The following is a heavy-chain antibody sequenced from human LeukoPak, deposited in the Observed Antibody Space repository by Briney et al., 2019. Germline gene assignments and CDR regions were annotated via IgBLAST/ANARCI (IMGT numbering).Heavy chain of an antibody. V-gene: IGHV1-8*01. CDR1: GHTFTSYD. J-gene: IGHJ4*02. Sequence: ASVKVSCKASGHTFTSYDINWVRQATGQGLEWMGWMSPNSGNTGYAQKFQGRVTMTRDTSISTAYMELTSLRSEDTAVYYCVRGPPNWGFDYWGQGTLVTVSP. D-gene: IGHD7-27*01. CDR3: VRGPPNWGFDY. CDR2: MSPNSGNT.